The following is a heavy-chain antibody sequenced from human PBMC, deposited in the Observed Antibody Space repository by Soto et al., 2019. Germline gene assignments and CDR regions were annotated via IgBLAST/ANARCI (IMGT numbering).Heavy chain of an antibody. CDR2: IYHSGST. J-gene: IGHJ6*02. D-gene: IGHD3-3*01. CDR3: EREKLIFGVVEYYYYYYGMDV. V-gene: IGHV4-38-2*02. CDR1: GYSISSGYY. Sequence: SETLSLTCAVSGYSISSGYYWGWIRQPPGKGLEWIGSIYHSGSTYYNPSLKSRVTISVDTSKNQFSLKLSSVTAADTAVYYCEREKLIFGVVEYYYYYYGMDVWGQGTTVTVSS.